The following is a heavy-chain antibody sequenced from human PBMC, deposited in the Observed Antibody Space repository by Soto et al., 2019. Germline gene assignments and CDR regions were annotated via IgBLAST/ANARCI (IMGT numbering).Heavy chain of an antibody. CDR3: AREVIEVVPAAMRMYNWFDP. CDR2: IYYSGST. J-gene: IGHJ5*02. Sequence: QVQLQESGPGLVKPSETLSLTCTVSGGSISSYYWSWIRQPPGKGLEWIGYIYYSGSTNYNPSLKSRVTISVDTSKNQFSLKLSSVTAADTAVYYCAREVIEVVPAAMRMYNWFDPWGQGTLVTVSS. D-gene: IGHD2-2*01. CDR1: GGSISSYY. V-gene: IGHV4-59*01.